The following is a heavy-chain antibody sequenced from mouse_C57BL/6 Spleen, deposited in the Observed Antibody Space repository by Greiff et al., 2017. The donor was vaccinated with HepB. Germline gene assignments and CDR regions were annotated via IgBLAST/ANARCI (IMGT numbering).Heavy chain of an antibody. J-gene: IGHJ1*03. CDR1: GYTFTDHT. CDR3: ARPPYYYGSRDDWYFDV. D-gene: IGHD1-1*01. CDR2: IYPRDGST. Sequence: VQLQQSDAELVKPGASVKISCKVSGYTFTDHTIHWMKQRPEQGLEWIGYIYPRDGSTKYNEKFKGKATLTAEKSSSTAYMQLNSLTSEDSAVYFCARPPYYYGSRDDWYFDVWGTGTTVTVSS. V-gene: IGHV1-78*01.